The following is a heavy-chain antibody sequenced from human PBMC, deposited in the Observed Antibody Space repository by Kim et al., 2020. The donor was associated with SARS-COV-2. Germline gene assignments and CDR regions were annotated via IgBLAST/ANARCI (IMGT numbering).Heavy chain of an antibody. CDR1: GFTFSLYG. CDR2: ISGSGDTA. CDR3: AKGDTAGSPIDF. V-gene: IGHV3-23*01. J-gene: IGHJ4*02. Sequence: GGSLRLSCAASGFTFSLYGMSWVRQAPGKGLEWISAISGSGDTAYYADSVKGRFTISRDNSKNTVSLQMNNLRADDTAVYYCAKGDTAGSPIDFWGPGTQVTVSS. D-gene: IGHD6-13*01.